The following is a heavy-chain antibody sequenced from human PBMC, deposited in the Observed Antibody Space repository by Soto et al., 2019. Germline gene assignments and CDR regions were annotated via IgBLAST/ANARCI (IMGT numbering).Heavy chain of an antibody. J-gene: IGHJ5*02. CDR1: GDSVNGGGYY. CDR3: AREIAARHTHNWFET. D-gene: IGHD6-6*01. CDR2: IYYTGRT. V-gene: IGHV4-61*08. Sequence: SETLSLTCSVSGDSVNGGGYYWSWIRQPPGKGLEWIGYIYYTGRTDYNPSLKSRFTFSLDTSKNQFSLELISVTAADTGVYYCAREIAARHTHNWFETWGQGTLVTVS.